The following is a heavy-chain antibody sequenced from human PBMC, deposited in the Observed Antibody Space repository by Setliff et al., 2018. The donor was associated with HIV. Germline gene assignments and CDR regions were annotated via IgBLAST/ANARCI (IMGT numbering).Heavy chain of an antibody. Sequence: GASVKVSCKTSGYTFTNYGISWVRQAPGQGLEWMGWISPYIGDTNYAQKFQGRVTMTTDSSTSTAYMDLRSLRSDDTAVYFCARDYCSRATCYGSNFDYWGQGTQVTVSS. D-gene: IGHD2-2*01. J-gene: IGHJ4*02. CDR3: ARDYCSRATCYGSNFDY. CDR1: GYTFTNYG. V-gene: IGHV1-18*01. CDR2: ISPYIGDT.